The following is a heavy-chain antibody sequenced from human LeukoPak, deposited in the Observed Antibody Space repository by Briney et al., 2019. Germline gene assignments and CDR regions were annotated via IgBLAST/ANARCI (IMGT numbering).Heavy chain of an antibody. CDR2: INHSGST. D-gene: IGHD6-13*01. V-gene: IGHV4-34*01. CDR3: ARHGGSSSWSKPARDWFDP. J-gene: IGHJ5*02. CDR1: SGSFSTYY. Sequence: PSETLSLTCAVYSGSFSTYYWNWIRQPPGKGLEWIGEINHSGSTNYNPSLKSRVTISVDTSKNQFSLKLSSATAADTAVYYCARHGGSSSWSKPARDWFDPWGQGTLVTVSS.